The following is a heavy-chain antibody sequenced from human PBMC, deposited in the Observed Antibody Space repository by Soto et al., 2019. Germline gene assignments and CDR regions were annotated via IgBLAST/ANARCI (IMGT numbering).Heavy chain of an antibody. CDR2: ISGSGGST. CDR3: AKDGPYSSGWAPDY. CDR1: GFTFRTYA. V-gene: IGHV3-23*01. J-gene: IGHJ4*02. D-gene: IGHD6-19*01. Sequence: LRLSCAASGFTFRTYAMSWVRQAPGKGLEWVSGISGSGGSTYYADSVKGRFSISRDNSKNTLFLQMNSLRDEDTAVYYCAKDGPYSSGWAPDYWGQGTLVTVSS.